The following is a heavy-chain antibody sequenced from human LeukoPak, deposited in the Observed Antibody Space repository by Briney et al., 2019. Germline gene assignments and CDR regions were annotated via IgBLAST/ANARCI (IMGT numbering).Heavy chain of an antibody. D-gene: IGHD6-19*01. CDR3: AREDSSGCFDY. CDR2: IIPIFGTA. Sequence: SVKVSCKASGGTFSSYAISWVRQAPGQGLEWMGRIIPIFGTANYAQKFQGRVTITTDESTSTAYMELGSLRSEDTAVYYCAREDSSGCFDYWGQGTLVTVSS. J-gene: IGHJ4*02. V-gene: IGHV1-69*05. CDR1: GGTFSSYA.